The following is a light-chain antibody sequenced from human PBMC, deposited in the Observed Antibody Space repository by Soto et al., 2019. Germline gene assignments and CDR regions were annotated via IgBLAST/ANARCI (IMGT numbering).Light chain of an antibody. Sequence: AIQMTQSPSSLSASEGDRVTITCRASQDIRNDLGWYQQKPGKTHKLLIFAASSLQSEVPSSFSGRGSGTQLCISITGLQPEDFATYYCLHHFNDPWTLGPGTKGEIE. CDR3: LHHFNDPWT. J-gene: IGKJ1*01. CDR2: AAS. V-gene: IGKV1-6*01. CDR1: QDIRND.